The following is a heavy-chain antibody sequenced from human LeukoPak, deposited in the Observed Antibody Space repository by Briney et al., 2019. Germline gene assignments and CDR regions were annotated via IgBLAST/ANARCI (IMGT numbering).Heavy chain of an antibody. CDR3: AREERSSGYGY. CDR1: GGSIGNYY. Sequence: SETLSLTCTVSGGSIGNYYWSWIRQSPGKGLEWIGYIRDSGITNYDPSLKSRVTISMDVSKSQFSLKVRSVTAADTAVYYCAREERSSGYGYWGQGTLVTVSS. V-gene: IGHV4-59*01. CDR2: IRDSGIT. J-gene: IGHJ4*02. D-gene: IGHD6-19*01.